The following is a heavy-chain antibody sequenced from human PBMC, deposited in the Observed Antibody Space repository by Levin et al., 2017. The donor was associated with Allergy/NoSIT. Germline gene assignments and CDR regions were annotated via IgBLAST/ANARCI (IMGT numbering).Heavy chain of an antibody. CDR3: ARNKDYGDSNDY. CDR1: GFTFRSSW. J-gene: IGHJ4*02. CDR2: INQDGSVK. V-gene: IGHV3-7*01. D-gene: IGHD4-17*01. Sequence: QRGESLKISCAASGFTFRSSWLSWVRQGPGKGLEWVANINQDGSVKSYVGSVKGRFTISRDNAKNSLYLQMNSLRAEDTAIYYCARNKDYGDSNDYWGQGALVTVSS.